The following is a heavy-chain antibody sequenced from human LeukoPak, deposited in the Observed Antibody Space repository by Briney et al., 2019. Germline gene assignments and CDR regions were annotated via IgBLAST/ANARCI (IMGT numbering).Heavy chain of an antibody. CDR2: VNPAGATSGST. D-gene: IGHD3-16*02. J-gene: IGHJ4*02. V-gene: IGHV1-46*01. Sequence: ASVTVSCKASGYTFTNYLMHWVRQAPGQGLEWMGIVNPAGATSGSTMYAQKFRGRVTMTRDTSTSTVYMKLSSLRSEDTAVYYCARGDGKSYQVDDYWGQGALVTVSS. CDR3: ARGDGKSYQVDDY. CDR1: GYTFTNYL.